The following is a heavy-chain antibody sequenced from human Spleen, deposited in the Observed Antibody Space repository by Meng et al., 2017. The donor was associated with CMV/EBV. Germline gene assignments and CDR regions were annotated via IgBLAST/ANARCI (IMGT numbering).Heavy chain of an antibody. CDR2: ISGSGGST. J-gene: IGHJ5*02. V-gene: IGHV3-23*01. Sequence: GESLKISCVVSGFTFSTYAMTWVRQAPGKGLEWVSAISGSGGSTYYADSVKGRFTISRDNSKNTLYLQMNSLRAEDTAVYYCAKDTTIFGVIGNWFDPWGQGTLVTVSS. CDR1: GFTFSTYA. CDR3: AKDTTIFGVIGNWFDP. D-gene: IGHD3-3*01.